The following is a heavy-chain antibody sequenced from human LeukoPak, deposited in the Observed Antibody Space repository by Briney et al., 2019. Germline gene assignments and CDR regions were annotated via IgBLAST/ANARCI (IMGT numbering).Heavy chain of an antibody. D-gene: IGHD3-22*01. CDR1: GDSLNTNTW. CDR2: INHSGST. CDR3: ARLRGLYDSSGYYKFYYYYYMDV. V-gene: IGHV4-4*02. Sequence: PSETLSLTCAVSGDSLNTNTWWSWVRQPPGKGLEGIGEINHSGSTNYNPSLKNRVTISVDTSNNQFSLKLSSVTAADTAVYYCARLRGLYDSSGYYKFYYYYYMDVWGKGTTVTISS. J-gene: IGHJ6*03.